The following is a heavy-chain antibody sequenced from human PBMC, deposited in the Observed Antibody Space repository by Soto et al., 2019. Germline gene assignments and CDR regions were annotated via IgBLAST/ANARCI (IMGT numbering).Heavy chain of an antibody. J-gene: IGHJ4*02. D-gene: IGHD3-10*01. CDR1: GFTFSSYG. V-gene: IGHV3-33*01. CDR3: ARDGEMGVYWFGELPTRSYYFDY. CDR2: IWYDGSNK. Sequence: GGSLRLSCAASGFTFSSYGMHWVRQAPGKGLEWVAVIWYDGSNKYYADSVKGRFTISRDNSKNTRYLQMNSLRAEDTAVYYCARDGEMGVYWFGELPTRSYYFDYWGQGTLVTVSS.